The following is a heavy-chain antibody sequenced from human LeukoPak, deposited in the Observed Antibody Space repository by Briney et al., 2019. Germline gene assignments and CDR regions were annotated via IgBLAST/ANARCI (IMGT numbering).Heavy chain of an antibody. D-gene: IGHD3-10*01. V-gene: IGHV4-34*01. CDR1: GGSFSGYY. CDR2: INHSGST. Sequence: PSETLSLTCAVYGGSFSGYYWSWIRQPPGKGLEWIGEINHSGSTNYNPSLKSRVTISVDTSKNQSSLRLSSVTAADTAVYYCARGLGVRGPPRTAFDIWGQGTMVTVSS. CDR3: ARGLGVRGPPRTAFDI. J-gene: IGHJ3*02.